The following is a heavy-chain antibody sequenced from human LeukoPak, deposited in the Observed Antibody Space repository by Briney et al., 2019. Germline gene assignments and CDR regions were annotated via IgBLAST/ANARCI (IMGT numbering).Heavy chain of an antibody. V-gene: IGHV1-24*01. Sequence: ASVKVSCKVSGYTLTELPIHWVQQAPGKGLEWMGGFDPDDGETVYAQMFQGRVTMTEDTSSDTASMELSSLRSEDTAVYYCATRTSGSYYVGIVRPIDYWGQGTLVTVSS. D-gene: IGHD1-26*01. CDR2: FDPDDGET. J-gene: IGHJ4*02. CDR1: GYTLTELP. CDR3: ATRTSGSYYVGIVRPIDY.